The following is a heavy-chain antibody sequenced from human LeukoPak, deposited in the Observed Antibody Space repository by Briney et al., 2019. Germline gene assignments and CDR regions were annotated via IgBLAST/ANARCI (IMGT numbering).Heavy chain of an antibody. CDR3: TRSLRRYSSGYYSYYFDY. J-gene: IGHJ4*02. V-gene: IGHV2-5*01. D-gene: IGHD6-25*01. CDR2: IYWNDDE. Sequence: ESGPTLVNPTQTLTLTCTFSGFSLRTSGVGVGWIRQPPGKALEWLALIYWNDDERYSPSLKSRLTITKDTSRNKVVLTMTNMDPVDTATYYCTRSLRRYSSGYYSYYFDYWGQGTLVTVSS. CDR1: GFSLRTSGVG.